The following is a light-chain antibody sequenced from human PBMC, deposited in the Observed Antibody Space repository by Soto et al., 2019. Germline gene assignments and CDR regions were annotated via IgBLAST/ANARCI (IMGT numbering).Light chain of an antibody. V-gene: IGLV2-23*02. CDR2: EVS. Sequence: SVLTQPASVSGSPGQSITIYCTGTSSDVGSDNLVSWYQQHPGKAPKFIIYEVSQRPAGVSYRFSGSKSGNTAYLTISGLQAEDEADYYCCSYAGSITYVFGTGTRSPS. CDR3: CSYAGSITYV. J-gene: IGLJ1*01. CDR1: SSDVGSDNL.